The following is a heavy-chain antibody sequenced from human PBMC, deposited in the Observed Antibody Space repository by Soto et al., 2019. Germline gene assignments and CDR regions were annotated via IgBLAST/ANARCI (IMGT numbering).Heavy chain of an antibody. CDR2: IGIGSSTK. CDR3: ARGPRHGAFDI. V-gene: IGHV3-48*01. Sequence: GGSLRLSCAASGFTFRNYGMNWVRQAPGKGLEWVSYIGIGSSTKYYADSVKGRFTISRDNAKNSLYLQMNSLRAEDTAVYYCARGPRHGAFDIWGQGTMVTVSS. J-gene: IGHJ3*02. CDR1: GFTFRNYG.